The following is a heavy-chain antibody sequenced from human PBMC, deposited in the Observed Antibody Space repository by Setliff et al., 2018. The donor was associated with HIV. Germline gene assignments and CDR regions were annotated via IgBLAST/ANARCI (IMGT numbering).Heavy chain of an antibody. CDR1: NTSVSGYY. Sequence: SETLPLTCAVYNTSVSGYYWTWIRQSPGRGLEWIGEINQSGGTDYNPSLRSRVYMSLDTSKNQFSLKLLSVTAADSAVYYCTRGLGITMVRGIRTFDPWGQGTQVTVSS. J-gene: IGHJ5*02. CDR2: INQSGGT. D-gene: IGHD3-10*01. V-gene: IGHV4-34*01. CDR3: TRGLGITMVRGIRTFDP.